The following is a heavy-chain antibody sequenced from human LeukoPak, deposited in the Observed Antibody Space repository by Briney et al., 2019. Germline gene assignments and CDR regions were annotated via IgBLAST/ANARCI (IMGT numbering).Heavy chain of an antibody. D-gene: IGHD1-26*01. CDR1: GGTFSSYA. V-gene: IGHV1-69*13. Sequence: ASVKVSCKASGGTFSSYAISWVRQAPGQGLEWMGGIIPIFGTANYAQKFQGRVTITADESTSTAYMELSSLRSEDTAVYYCARGGSYQMGPDAFDIWGQGTMVTVSS. J-gene: IGHJ3*02. CDR3: ARGGSYQMGPDAFDI. CDR2: IIPIFGTA.